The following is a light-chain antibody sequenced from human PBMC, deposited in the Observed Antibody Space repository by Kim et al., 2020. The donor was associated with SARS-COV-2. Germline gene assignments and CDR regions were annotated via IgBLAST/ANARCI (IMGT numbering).Light chain of an antibody. Sequence: EIVLTQSPATLSLSPGERATLSCRASQNVSRYLAWYQQKPGQAPRLLIYDASNRATGIPARFSGSGSGTDFTLTISSLEPEDFAVYYCQQRGNWSPNTCGQGTKLEI. CDR2: DAS. CDR3: QQRGNWSPNT. CDR1: QNVSRY. J-gene: IGKJ2*01. V-gene: IGKV3-11*01.